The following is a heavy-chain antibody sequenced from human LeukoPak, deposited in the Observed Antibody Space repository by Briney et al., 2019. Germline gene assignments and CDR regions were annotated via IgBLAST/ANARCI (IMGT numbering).Heavy chain of an antibody. CDR1: GYSFTSYW. Sequence: GESLKNSCKGSGYSFTSYWISWVRQMPGKGLEWMGRIDPSDSYTNYSPSLQGHVTISADKSISTVYLQWSSLKASDTAMYYCARHPYSSTWYDYWGQGTLVTVSS. CDR3: ARHPYSSTWYDY. V-gene: IGHV5-10-1*01. J-gene: IGHJ4*02. CDR2: IDPSDSYT. D-gene: IGHD6-13*01.